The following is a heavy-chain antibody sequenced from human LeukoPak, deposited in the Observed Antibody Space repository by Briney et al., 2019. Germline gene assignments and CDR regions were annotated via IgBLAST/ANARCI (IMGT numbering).Heavy chain of an antibody. D-gene: IGHD1-26*01. J-gene: IGHJ4*02. CDR2: ISTYNGDT. V-gene: IGHV1-18*01. CDR1: GYTFTDYG. CDR3: ARGSYYDY. Sequence: ASVKVSCKASGYTFTDYGISWVRQAPGQGLEWMGWISTYNGDTNFAQKFQGRVTLTTDTSTSTAYMELRSLTSDDTAVYYCARGSYYDYWGQGTLVTVSS.